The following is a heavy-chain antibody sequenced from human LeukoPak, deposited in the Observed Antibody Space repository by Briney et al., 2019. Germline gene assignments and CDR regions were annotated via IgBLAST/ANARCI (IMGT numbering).Heavy chain of an antibody. V-gene: IGHV3-48*04. J-gene: IGHJ6*04. Sequence: GGSLRLSYAASGFTFSSYSMNWVRQTPGKGLEWVSYISTTSSTIYYADSVKGRFTISRDNAKNSLYLQMNSLRAEDTAVFYCARVFYSSFMDVWGKGTTVTVSS. CDR2: ISTTSSTI. D-gene: IGHD3-9*01. CDR3: ARVFYSSFMDV. CDR1: GFTFSSYS.